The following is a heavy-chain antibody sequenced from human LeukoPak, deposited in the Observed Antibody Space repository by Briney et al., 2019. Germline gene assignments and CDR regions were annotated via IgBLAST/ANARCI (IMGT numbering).Heavy chain of an antibody. Sequence: PGGSLRLSCAASGFTFSDYYMSWIRQAPWKGLEWVSYISSSGSTIYYADSVKGRFTISRDNAKNSLYLQMNSLRAEDTAVYYCAREPAYSGSSQIDYWGPGTLVTVSS. CDR1: GFTFSDYY. D-gene: IGHD1-26*01. J-gene: IGHJ4*02. V-gene: IGHV3-11*04. CDR2: ISSSGSTI. CDR3: AREPAYSGSSQIDY.